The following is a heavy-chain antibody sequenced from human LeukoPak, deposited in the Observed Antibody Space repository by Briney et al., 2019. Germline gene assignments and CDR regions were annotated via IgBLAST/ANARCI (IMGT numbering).Heavy chain of an antibody. D-gene: IGHD2-2*01. CDR2: IYHSGST. V-gene: IGHV4-30-2*01. J-gene: IGHJ6*03. CDR1: GGSISSGGYY. Sequence: PSETPSLTCTVSGGSISSGGYYWSWIRQPPGKGLEWIGYIYHSGSTYYNPSLKSRVTISVDRSKNQFSLKLSSVTAADTAVYYCARYCSSTSCSTGGYYYYMDVWGKGTTVTVSS. CDR3: ARYCSSTSCSTGGYYYYMDV.